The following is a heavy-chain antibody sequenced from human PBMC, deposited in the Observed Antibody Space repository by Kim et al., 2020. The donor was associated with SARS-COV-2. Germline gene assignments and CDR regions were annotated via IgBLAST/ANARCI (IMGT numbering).Heavy chain of an antibody. V-gene: IGHV1-2*04. D-gene: IGHD3-9*01. Sequence: ASVKVSCKASGYTFTGYYMHWVRQAPGQGLEWMGWINPNSGGTNYAQKFQGWVTMTRDTSISTAYMELSRLRSDDTAVYYCARGDDILTGYYVHAPATWYYGMDVWGQGTTVTVSS. CDR1: GYTFTGYY. CDR2: INPNSGGT. J-gene: IGHJ6*02. CDR3: ARGDDILTGYYVHAPATWYYGMDV.